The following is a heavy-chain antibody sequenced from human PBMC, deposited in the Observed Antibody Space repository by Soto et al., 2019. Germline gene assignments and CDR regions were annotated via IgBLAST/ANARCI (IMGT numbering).Heavy chain of an antibody. CDR1: GGSITSSEW. CDR3: ASRTGTVPY. Sequence: PSETLSLTCAISGGSITSSEWWSWVRQPPGKGLEWVGEISHSGSTNYNPSLKSRVTISLDKSRNQFSLNLNSVTAADTAVYYCASRTGTVPYWGQGTLVTV. V-gene: IGHV4-4*02. D-gene: IGHD1-7*01. J-gene: IGHJ4*02. CDR2: ISHSGST.